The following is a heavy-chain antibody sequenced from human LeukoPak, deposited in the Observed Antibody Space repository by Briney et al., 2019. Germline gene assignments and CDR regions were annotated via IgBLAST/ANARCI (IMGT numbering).Heavy chain of an antibody. Sequence: SVKVSCKASGGTFSSYAISWVRQAPGQGLEWIGGIIPIFGTANYAQKFQGRVTITADESTSTAYMELSSLRSEDTAVYYCARDGGVVPAAGSWGQGTLVTVSS. J-gene: IGHJ5*02. CDR2: IIPIFGTA. D-gene: IGHD2-2*01. CDR1: GGTFSSYA. CDR3: ARDGGVVPAAGS. V-gene: IGHV1-69*13.